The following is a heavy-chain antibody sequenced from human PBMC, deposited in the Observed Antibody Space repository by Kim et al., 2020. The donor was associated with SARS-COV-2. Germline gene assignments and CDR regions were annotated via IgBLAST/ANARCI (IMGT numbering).Heavy chain of an antibody. CDR3: TRATYRYGHS. Sequence: SSTTYADSVNGRFTISRDNAKNTLYLQMNSLRVEDTAVYYCTRATYRYGHSWGQGALVTVSA. J-gene: IGHJ4*02. V-gene: IGHV3-74*03. D-gene: IGHD5-18*01. CDR2: SST.